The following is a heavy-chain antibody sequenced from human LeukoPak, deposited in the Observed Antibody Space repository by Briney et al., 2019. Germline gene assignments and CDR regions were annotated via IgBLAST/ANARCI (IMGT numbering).Heavy chain of an antibody. D-gene: IGHD1-26*01. V-gene: IGHV3-48*03. Sequence: QTGGSLRLSCAASGFTFSSYEMNWVRQAPGKGLEWVSYISSSGSTIYYADSVKGRFTISRDNAKNSLYLQMNSLRAEDTAVYYCARVSGLGFQVDYWGQGTLVTVSS. J-gene: IGHJ4*02. CDR1: GFTFSSYE. CDR2: ISSSGSTI. CDR3: ARVSGLGFQVDY.